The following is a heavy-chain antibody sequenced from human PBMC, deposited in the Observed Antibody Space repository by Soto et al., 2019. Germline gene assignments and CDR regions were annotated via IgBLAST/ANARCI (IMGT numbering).Heavy chain of an antibody. D-gene: IGHD5-18*01. Sequence: SETQSLTCSVSGGSSGDYCWSWIRQSPEKGLEWIGYFYHSGNSNYNPSLKSRVTISVDTSKNQLSLSLRSVTAADTAVYFCARISSVDPYGYVNGGLDVWGQGTTVTVSS. CDR1: GGSSGDYC. J-gene: IGHJ6*02. V-gene: IGHV4-59*01. CDR3: ARISSVDPYGYVNGGLDV. CDR2: FYHSGNS.